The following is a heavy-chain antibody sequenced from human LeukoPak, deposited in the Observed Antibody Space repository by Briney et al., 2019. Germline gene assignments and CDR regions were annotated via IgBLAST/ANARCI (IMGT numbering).Heavy chain of an antibody. CDR3: AKGVGTNKGGYYFDY. CDR2: ISGSGGST. V-gene: IGHV3-23*01. J-gene: IGHJ4*02. Sequence: GGSLRLSCAASGFAFSTFAMSWVRQAPGRGLDWVSSISGSGGSTYYADSVRGRFTIYRDSSKNTLYLQMNSLRAEDTAVYYCAKGVGTNKGGYYFDYWGQGTPVTVSS. CDR1: GFAFSTFA. D-gene: IGHD1-26*01.